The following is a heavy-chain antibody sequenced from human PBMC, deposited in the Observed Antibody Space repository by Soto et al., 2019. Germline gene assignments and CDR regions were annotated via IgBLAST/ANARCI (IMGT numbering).Heavy chain of an antibody. CDR3: ARDSPAEVGYCSSTSCSTHYYYGMDV. J-gene: IGHJ6*02. Sequence: GGSLRLSCAASGFTFSSYGMHWVRQAPGKGLEWVAVIWYDGSNKYYADSVKGRLTISRDNSKNTLYLQMNSLRAEDTAVYYCARDSPAEVGYCSSTSCSTHYYYGMDVWGQGTTVTVSS. D-gene: IGHD2-2*01. CDR2: IWYDGSNK. CDR1: GFTFSSYG. V-gene: IGHV3-33*01.